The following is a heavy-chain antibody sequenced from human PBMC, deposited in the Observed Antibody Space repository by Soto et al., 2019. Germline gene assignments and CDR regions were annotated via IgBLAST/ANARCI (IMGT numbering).Heavy chain of an antibody. CDR1: GFTVSNNY. Sequence: GGSLRLSCAVSGFTVSNNYMSWVRQAPGKGLEWVSVVYSGDFAYYADSVKGRFTTTRDTSTNTVYLHMNSLRVEDTAVYYCAKRQQLVRYRYVLDFWGQGSTVTVSS. V-gene: IGHV3-53*01. J-gene: IGHJ6*02. CDR3: AKRQQLVRYRYVLDF. D-gene: IGHD6-13*01. CDR2: VYSGDFA.